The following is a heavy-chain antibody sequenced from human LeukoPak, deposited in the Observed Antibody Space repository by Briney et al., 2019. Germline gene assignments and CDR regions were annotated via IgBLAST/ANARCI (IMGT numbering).Heavy chain of an antibody. J-gene: IGHJ4*02. Sequence: ASVKVSCKASGYTFTGYYMHWVRQAPGQGLEWMGWINPNSGGTNYAQKFQGRVTMTRDTSISTAYMELSRLRSDDTAVYYCARQDPRSSTSLCDWGQGTLVTVSS. CDR2: INPNSGGT. CDR1: GYTFTGYY. V-gene: IGHV1-2*02. D-gene: IGHD2-2*01. CDR3: ARQDPRSSTSLCD.